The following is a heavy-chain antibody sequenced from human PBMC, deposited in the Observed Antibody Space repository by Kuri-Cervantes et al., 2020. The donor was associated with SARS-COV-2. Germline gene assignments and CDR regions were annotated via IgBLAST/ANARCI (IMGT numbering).Heavy chain of an antibody. Sequence: GESLKISCAASGFTFSSYWMSWVRQAPGKGLEWVANIKQDGSEKYYVDSVKGRFTISRDNAKNSLYLQMNSLRAEDTAVYYCTTDRLYDYVWGSYRYYDYWGPGTLVTVSS. CDR2: IKQDGSEK. D-gene: IGHD3-16*02. CDR1: GFTFSSYW. CDR3: TTDRLYDYVWGSYRYYDY. J-gene: IGHJ4*02. V-gene: IGHV3-7*01.